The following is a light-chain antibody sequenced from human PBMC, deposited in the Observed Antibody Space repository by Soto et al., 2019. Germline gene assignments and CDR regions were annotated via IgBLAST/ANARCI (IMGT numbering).Light chain of an antibody. J-gene: IGKJ4*01. CDR1: QSVSSSY. Sequence: EIVLTQSPGTLSLSPGDRATLSCGASQSVSSSYLAWYQQKPGQAPRLLIYGASSRATGIPDRFSGSGSGTDFTLTISRLEPEDFAVDYCQQYGSSPSLTFGGGTKVEIK. CDR2: GAS. V-gene: IGKV3-20*01. CDR3: QQYGSSPSLT.